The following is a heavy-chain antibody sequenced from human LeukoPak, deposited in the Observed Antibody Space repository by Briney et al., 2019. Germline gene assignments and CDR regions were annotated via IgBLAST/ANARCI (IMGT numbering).Heavy chain of an antibody. CDR2: FYYSGNT. D-gene: IGHD6-19*01. V-gene: IGHV4-39*01. CDR1: GGSISSSSYY. J-gene: IGHJ4*02. CDR3: ARTAGVAVAGSRQYFDY. Sequence: SETLSLTCSVSGGSISSSSYYWGWIRQPPGKGLEWIGSFYYSGNTYYNPSLKSRVTISVDTSKNEFSLKLRSVTAADTAVYYCARTAGVAVAGSRQYFDYWGQGTLVTVSS.